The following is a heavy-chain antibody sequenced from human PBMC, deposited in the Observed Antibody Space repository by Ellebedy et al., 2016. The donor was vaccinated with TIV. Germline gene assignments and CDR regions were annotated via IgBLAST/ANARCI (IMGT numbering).Heavy chain of an antibody. CDR3: ARSGHCSSTSCYFPWFDP. CDR2: IYYSGST. D-gene: IGHD2-2*01. J-gene: IGHJ5*02. CDR1: GGSISSYY. V-gene: IGHV4-59*08. Sequence: MPSETLSLTCTVSGGSISSYYWSWIRQPPGKGLEWIGYIYYSGSTNYNPSLKSRVTISVDTSKNQFSLKLSSVTAADTAVYYCARSGHCSSTSCYFPWFDPWGQGTLVTVSS.